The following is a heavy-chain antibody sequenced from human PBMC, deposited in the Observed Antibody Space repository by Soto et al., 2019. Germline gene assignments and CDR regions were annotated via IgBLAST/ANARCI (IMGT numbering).Heavy chain of an antibody. CDR2: ISGSGGST. D-gene: IGHD2-8*01. J-gene: IGHJ3*02. Sequence: GGSLRLSCAASGFTFSSYAMSWVRQAPGKGLEWVSAISGSGGSTYYADSVKGRFTISRDNSKNTLYLQMNSLRAEDTAVYYCAKQSHCTNGVCYDAFDIWGQGTMVTVSS. CDR1: GFTFSSYA. V-gene: IGHV3-23*01. CDR3: AKQSHCTNGVCYDAFDI.